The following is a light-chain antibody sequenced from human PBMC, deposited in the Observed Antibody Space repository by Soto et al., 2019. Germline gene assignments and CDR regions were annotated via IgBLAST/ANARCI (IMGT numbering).Light chain of an antibody. CDR1: SSDVGYYEY. Sequence: QSVLTQPASVSGSPGQSITITCTGSSSDVGYYEYVSWFQQHPDKAPRLIIYEVTNRPSGISNRFSGSKSGETASLTISGLRAEDEADYYCSSFKATSTYVFGTGTKVTVL. J-gene: IGLJ1*01. CDR2: EVT. CDR3: SSFKATSTYV. V-gene: IGLV2-14*01.